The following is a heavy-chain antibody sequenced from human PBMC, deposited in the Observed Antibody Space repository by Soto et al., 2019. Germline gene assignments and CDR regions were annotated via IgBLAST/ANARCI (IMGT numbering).Heavy chain of an antibody. CDR2: IYYSGNP. J-gene: IGHJ6*02. CDR3: ARDRLPMATGHYYGIDV. Sequence: SETLPLTCTVSGDSISSGGYYWSWIRQHPGKGLEWIGFIYYSGNPQYNPSLKSRVTLSVDTSKNQFSLKLSSVTAADTAVYYCARDRLPMATGHYYGIDVWGQGTTVT. V-gene: IGHV4-31*03. CDR1: GDSISSGGYY. D-gene: IGHD3-10*01.